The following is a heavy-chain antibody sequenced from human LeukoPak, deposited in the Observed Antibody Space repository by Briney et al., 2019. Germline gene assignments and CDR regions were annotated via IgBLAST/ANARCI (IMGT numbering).Heavy chain of an antibody. V-gene: IGHV1-2*06. CDR1: GYTFTGYY. Sequence: ASVKVSXKASGYTFTGYYMHWVRQAPGQGLEWMGRINPNSGGTNYAQKFQGRVTMTRDTSISTAYMELSRLRSDDTAVYYCARDPSSGWYGDYWGQGTLVTVSS. D-gene: IGHD6-19*01. J-gene: IGHJ4*02. CDR2: INPNSGGT. CDR3: ARDPSSGWYGDY.